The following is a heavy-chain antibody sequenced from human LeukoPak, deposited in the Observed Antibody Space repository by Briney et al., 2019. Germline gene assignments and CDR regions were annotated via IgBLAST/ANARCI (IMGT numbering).Heavy chain of an antibody. CDR2: INPNSGGT. D-gene: IGHD2-2*01. Sequence: GASVKVSCKASGYTFTDYYIHWVRQAPGQGLEWMAWINPNSGGTYYAQNFHDRITLTRDTSISTAYMELSRLRSDDTAIYYCARANALYCSSTGCLFDYWGQGTLVTVSS. CDR3: ARANALYCSSTGCLFDY. CDR1: GYTFTDYY. V-gene: IGHV1-2*02. J-gene: IGHJ4*02.